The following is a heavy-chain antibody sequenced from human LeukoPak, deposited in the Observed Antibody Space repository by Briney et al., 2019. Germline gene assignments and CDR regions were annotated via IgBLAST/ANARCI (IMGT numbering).Heavy chain of an antibody. CDR3: AQRATDY. J-gene: IGHJ4*02. V-gene: IGHV3-30-3*01. Sequence: PGRSLRLSCAASGFTFSSYAMHWVRQAPGKGLEWVAVISYDGSNKYYADSVKGRFTIPRDNSKNTLYLQMNSLRAEDTAVYYCAQRATDYWGQGTLVTVSS. CDR2: ISYDGSNK. CDR1: GFTFSSYA. D-gene: IGHD2-2*01.